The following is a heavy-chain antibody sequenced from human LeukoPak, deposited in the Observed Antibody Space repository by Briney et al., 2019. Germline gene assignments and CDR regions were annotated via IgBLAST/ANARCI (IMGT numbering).Heavy chain of an antibody. Sequence: GGSLRLSCAASGFTFSSYAMNWVRQAPGKGLEWVSGISSSGSTIYYADSVKGRFTISRDNAKNSLYLQMNSLRAEDTAVYYCARDARQQLVERFDYWGQGTLVTVSS. CDR3: ARDARQQLVERFDY. D-gene: IGHD6-13*01. V-gene: IGHV3-48*04. CDR2: ISSSGSTI. J-gene: IGHJ4*02. CDR1: GFTFSSYA.